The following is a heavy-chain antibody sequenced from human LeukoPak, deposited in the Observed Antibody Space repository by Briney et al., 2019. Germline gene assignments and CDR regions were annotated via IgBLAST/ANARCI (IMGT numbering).Heavy chain of an antibody. CDR2: IHYPGRT. CDR1: GDSITRHY. D-gene: IGHD4-17*01. J-gene: IGHJ4*02. CDR3: ARSGDSPSFDS. Sequence: SETLSLTCTVSGDSITRHYWNWIRQSPGKALEWFGYIHYPGRTNTTPSLRSRVTISVDPSNSQFSLKLNSVTAADPAVYSCARSGDSPSFDSWGQGTLVPVSS. V-gene: IGHV4-59*11.